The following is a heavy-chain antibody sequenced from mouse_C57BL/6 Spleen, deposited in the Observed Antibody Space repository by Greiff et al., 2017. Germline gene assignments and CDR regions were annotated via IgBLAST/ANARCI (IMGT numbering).Heavy chain of an antibody. V-gene: IGHV1-82*01. CDR3: ASSRDGYYGY. CDR2: IYRGDGDT. Sequence: VHVMQSGPELVKPGASVKISCTASGFAFSSSWMNWVRQRPGKGLEWIGRIYRGDGDTTYNGTVKGKATLTTDKSSSTAYMQLNSLTSEDSAVYFCASSRDGYYGYWGQGTTLTVSS. D-gene: IGHD2-3*01. J-gene: IGHJ2*01. CDR1: GFAFSSSW.